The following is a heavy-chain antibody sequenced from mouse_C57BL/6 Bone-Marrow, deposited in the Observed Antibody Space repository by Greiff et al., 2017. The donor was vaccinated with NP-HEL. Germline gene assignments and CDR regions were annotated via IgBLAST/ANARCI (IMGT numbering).Heavy chain of an antibody. V-gene: IGHV1-59*01. J-gene: IGHJ3*01. CDR3: ASSGDYDRFAY. CDR1: GYTFTSYW. D-gene: IGHD2-4*01. Sequence: QVQLQQPGAELVRPGTSVKLSCKASGYTFTSYWMHWVKQRPGQGLEWIGVIDPSDSSTNYNQKFKGKATLTVDTSSSTAYMQLSSLTSEDSAVYCCASSGDYDRFAYWGQGTLVTVSA. CDR2: IDPSDSST.